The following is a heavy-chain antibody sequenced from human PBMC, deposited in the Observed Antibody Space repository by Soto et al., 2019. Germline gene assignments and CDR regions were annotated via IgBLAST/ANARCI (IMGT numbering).Heavy chain of an antibody. D-gene: IGHD3-10*01. CDR1: GGSISSGGYS. V-gene: IGHV4-31*03. CDR2: IYYSGST. J-gene: IGHJ4*02. CDR3: ARDPDYYGSGSYSQL. Sequence: SETLSLTCTVSGGSISSGGYSWSWIRQHPGKGLEWIGYIYYSGSTYYNPSLKSRVTISVDTSKNQFSLKLSSVTAADTAVYYCARDPDYYGSGSYSQLWGQGTLVTVLL.